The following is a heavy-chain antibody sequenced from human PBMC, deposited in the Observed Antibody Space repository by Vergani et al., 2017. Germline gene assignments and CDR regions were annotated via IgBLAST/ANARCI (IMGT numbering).Heavy chain of an antibody. CDR3: ARGAGIADPLTR. Sequence: EVQLVESGGGVVQPGGSLRLSCAASGFTFDDYAMHWVRQAPGKGLEWVSVIYSGGSTYYADSVKGRFTISRDNSKNTLYLQMNSLRAEDTAVYYCARGAGIADPLTRWGQGTLVTVSS. D-gene: IGHD6-13*01. CDR2: IYSGGST. J-gene: IGHJ4*02. CDR1: GFTFDDYA. V-gene: IGHV3-66*01.